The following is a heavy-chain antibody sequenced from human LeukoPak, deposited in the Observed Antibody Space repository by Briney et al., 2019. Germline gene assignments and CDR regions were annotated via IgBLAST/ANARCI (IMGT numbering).Heavy chain of an antibody. CDR2: IYHSGST. CDR3: ARTYSGSSNDAFDI. J-gene: IGHJ3*02. Sequence: SQTLSLTCAVSGGSISSGGYSWSWIRQPPGKGLEWIGYIYHSGSTYYNPSLKSRVTISVDRSKNQFSLKLSSVTAADTAVYYCARTYSGSSNDAFDIWGQGTMVTVSS. V-gene: IGHV4-30-2*01. CDR1: GGSISSGGYS. D-gene: IGHD1-26*01.